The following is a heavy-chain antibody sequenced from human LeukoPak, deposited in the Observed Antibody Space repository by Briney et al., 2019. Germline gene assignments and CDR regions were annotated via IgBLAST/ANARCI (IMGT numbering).Heavy chain of an antibody. V-gene: IGHV3-23*01. CDR3: AKVDYYGSGSYYLGFDY. D-gene: IGHD3-10*01. CDR2: ISGSGGST. CDR1: GFTFSSYA. J-gene: IGHJ4*02. Sequence: PGGSLRLSCAASGFTFSSYAMSWVRQAPGKGREWVSAISGSGGSTYYADSVKGRFTISRDNSKNTLYLQMNSLRAEDTAVYYCAKVDYYGSGSYYLGFDYWGQGTLVTVSS.